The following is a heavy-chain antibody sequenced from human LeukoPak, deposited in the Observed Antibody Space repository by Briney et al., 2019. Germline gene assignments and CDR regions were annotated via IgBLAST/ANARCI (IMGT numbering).Heavy chain of an antibody. Sequence: ASVKVSYKASGGTFSSYAISWVRQAPGQGLEWMGGIIPIFGTANYAQKFQGRVTITTDESTSTAYMELSSLRSEDTAVYYCARGSCSSTSCYKNVWGKGTTVTVSS. CDR1: GGTFSSYA. J-gene: IGHJ6*04. CDR2: IIPIFGTA. D-gene: IGHD2-2*02. CDR3: ARGSCSSTSCYKNV. V-gene: IGHV1-69*05.